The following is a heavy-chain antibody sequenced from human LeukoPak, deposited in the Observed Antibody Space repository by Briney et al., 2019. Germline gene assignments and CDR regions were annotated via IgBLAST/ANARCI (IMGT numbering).Heavy chain of an antibody. CDR3: ARETSGSYGYFDY. D-gene: IGHD3-16*01. Sequence: GGSLRLSCAASGFTVSSNYMSWVRQAPGKGLEWVSVIYSGGSTYYADSVKGRFTISRDNSKNTLYLQMNSLRAEDTAVYYCARETSGSYGYFDYWGQGTLVTGSS. CDR1: GFTVSSNY. CDR2: IYSGGST. J-gene: IGHJ4*02. V-gene: IGHV3-53*01.